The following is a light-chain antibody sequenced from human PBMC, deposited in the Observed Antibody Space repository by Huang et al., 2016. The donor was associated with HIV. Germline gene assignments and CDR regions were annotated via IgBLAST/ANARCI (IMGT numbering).Light chain of an antibody. CDR2: GPS. CDR3: QQYGNSQLT. V-gene: IGKV3-20*01. CDR1: QSVSSSY. Sequence: DIVLTQSPGTLSLSPGERATLSCRASQSVSSSYLAWYQQKPGQAPRLLIYGPSSRATGIPDRVSGSGSGTDFTLTISRLEPEDFAVYYCQQYGNSQLTFGGGTKVEIK. J-gene: IGKJ4*01.